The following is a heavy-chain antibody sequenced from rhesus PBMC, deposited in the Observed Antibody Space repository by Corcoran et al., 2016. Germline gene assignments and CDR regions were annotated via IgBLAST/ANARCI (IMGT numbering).Heavy chain of an antibody. CDR3: ARDENSEEGDSLDV. D-gene: IGHD3-9*01. Sequence: QVQLQESGPGVVKPSETLSLTCAVSGGSISDSYRWNWIRQPPGKGLEWIGNNYGGSRSTNYNPPLKSRVTISKDASKNQFSLKLSSVTAADTAVYYCARDENSEEGDSLDVWGRGVLVTVSS. CDR2: NYGGSRST. V-gene: IGHV4S10*01. J-gene: IGHJ5-2*02. CDR1: GGSISDSYR.